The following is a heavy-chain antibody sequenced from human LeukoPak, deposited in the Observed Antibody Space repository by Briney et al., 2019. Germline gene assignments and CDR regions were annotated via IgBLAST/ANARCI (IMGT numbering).Heavy chain of an antibody. J-gene: IGHJ5*02. CDR1: GGSISSGGYY. CDR2: IYYSGST. V-gene: IGHV4-31*03. D-gene: IGHD3-10*01. Sequence: SETLSLTCTVSGGSISSGGYYWSWIHQHPGKGLEWIGYIYYSGSTYYNPSLKSRVTISVDTSKNQFSLKLSSVTAADTAVYYCARGGLWFGESDHPDWFDPWGQGTLVTVSS. CDR3: ARGGLWFGESDHPDWFDP.